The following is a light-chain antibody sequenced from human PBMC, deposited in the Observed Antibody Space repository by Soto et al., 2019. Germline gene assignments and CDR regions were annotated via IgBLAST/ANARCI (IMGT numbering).Light chain of an antibody. CDR3: QQRQYWPPIT. V-gene: IGKV3-11*01. CDR2: DAS. CDR1: RSVSSY. J-gene: IGKJ1*01. Sequence: EIVLTQSPATLSLSPGERATLSCRASRSVSSYLAWYQHKPGQAPRLLIYDASNRATGVPARFSGSGSGTDFTLTISSLEPEDCAIYYCQQRQYWPPITFGQGTKVDIK.